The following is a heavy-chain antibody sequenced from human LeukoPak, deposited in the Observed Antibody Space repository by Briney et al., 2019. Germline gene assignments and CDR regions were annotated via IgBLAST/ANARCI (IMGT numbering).Heavy chain of an antibody. J-gene: IGHJ4*02. D-gene: IGHD6-19*01. CDR2: ISYDGSNK. CDR1: GFTFSSYA. V-gene: IGHV3-30-3*01. CDR3: ARDSNLIAVAGTTCGPDY. Sequence: GGSLRLSCAASGFTFSSYAMHWVRQAPGKGLEWVAVISYDGSNKYYADSVKGRFTISRDNSKNTLYLQMNSLRAEDTAVYYCARDSNLIAVAGTTCGPDYWGQGTLVTVSS.